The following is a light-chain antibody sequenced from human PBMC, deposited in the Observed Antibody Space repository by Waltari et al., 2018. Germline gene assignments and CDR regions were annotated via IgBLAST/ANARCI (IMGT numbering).Light chain of an antibody. CDR1: SNDIGSYNR. CDR2: EFI. Sequence: QSALTLPASVSGSPGQSISISCTGTSNDIGSYNRVSWYQHHPGKAPKLLFYEFIQRPPGGLGRLPGSTSGNTASLTISGLQAEDEGDYYCCSYRGGHSWVFGGGAKLTVL. V-gene: IGLV2-23*02. CDR3: CSYRGGHSWV. J-gene: IGLJ3*02.